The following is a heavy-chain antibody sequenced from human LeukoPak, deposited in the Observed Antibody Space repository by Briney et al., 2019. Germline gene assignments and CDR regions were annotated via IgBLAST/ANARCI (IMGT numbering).Heavy chain of an antibody. Sequence: GGPLRLSGAASGFTFSSYWMSWVRQAPGKGREWVANIKQDGSEKYYVDSVKGRFTISRDNAKNSLYLQMNSLRAEDTAVYYCARMGTYYYGSGSYYFDYWGQGTLVTVSS. J-gene: IGHJ4*02. CDR3: ARMGTYYYGSGSYYFDY. V-gene: IGHV3-7*01. D-gene: IGHD3-10*01. CDR1: GFTFSSYW. CDR2: IKQDGSEK.